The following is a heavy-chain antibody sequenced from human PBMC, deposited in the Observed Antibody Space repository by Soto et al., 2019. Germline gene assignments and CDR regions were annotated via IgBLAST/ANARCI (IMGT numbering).Heavy chain of an antibody. J-gene: IGHJ4*02. CDR1: GYTFTSYG. Sequence: ASVKVSCKASGYTFTSYGFSWVRQAPGQGLEWMGWISAYNDNTNYGQKFQGRVTMTTDTSTSTAYMELRSLRSDDTAVCYCARDQRYYYDSSGFYRWDHWGQGTLVTVSS. CDR2: ISAYNDNT. V-gene: IGHV1-18*01. D-gene: IGHD3-22*01. CDR3: ARDQRYYYDSSGFYRWDH.